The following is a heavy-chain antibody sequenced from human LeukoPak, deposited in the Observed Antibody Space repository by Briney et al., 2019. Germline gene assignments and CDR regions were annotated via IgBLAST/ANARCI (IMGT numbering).Heavy chain of an antibody. CDR2: IRYDGSNK. J-gene: IGHJ4*02. Sequence: PGGSLRLSCAASGFTFSSYGMHWVRQAPGKGLEWVAFIRYDGSNKFYADSVKGRFTISRDDSKNTLYLQMNSLRSEDTAVYYCAKAAPMDYWGQGTLVTVSS. CDR3: AKAAPMDY. V-gene: IGHV3-30*02. CDR1: GFTFSSYG.